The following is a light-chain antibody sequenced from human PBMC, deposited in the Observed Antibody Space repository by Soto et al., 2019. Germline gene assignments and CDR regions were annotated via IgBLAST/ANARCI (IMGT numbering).Light chain of an antibody. CDR2: RAS. Sequence: EIVMTQSPATLSVSPGERATLSCRASQSISSNLAWSQQKLGQAPRLPIYRASTRATGIPARFSGSGSGTEFTLTISSLQSEDFALYYCHQYENWPQTFGQGTKVEI. J-gene: IGKJ1*01. V-gene: IGKV3-15*01. CDR1: QSISSN. CDR3: HQYENWPQT.